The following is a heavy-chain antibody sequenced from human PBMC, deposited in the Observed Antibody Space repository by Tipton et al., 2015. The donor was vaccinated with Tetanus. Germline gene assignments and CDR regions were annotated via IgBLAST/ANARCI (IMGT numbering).Heavy chain of an antibody. Sequence: SLRLSCEASGFTFKSYTMNWLRQAPGNGLEWVAAISGSRLTPYYADSVKGRFTISRDNSKNTLSLQLNSLRADDTAIYYCAKDALGVLNLWGKGSTFIVSS. CDR2: ISGSRLTP. J-gene: IGHJ6*04. CDR3: AKDALGVLNL. CDR1: GFTFKSYT. V-gene: IGHV3-23*01. D-gene: IGHD1-14*01.